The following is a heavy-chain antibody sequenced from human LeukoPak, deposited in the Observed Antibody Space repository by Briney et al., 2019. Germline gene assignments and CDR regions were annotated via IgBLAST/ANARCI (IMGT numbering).Heavy chain of an antibody. CDR2: ISHTGGT. CDR3: ARDNNYYYGSGEHYYYGMDV. CDR1: GHSVSSGYY. Sequence: SETLSLTCTVSGHSVSSGYYWAWIRQSPGKGLEWLGSISHTGGTYYSPSLRSPLTISLDTSRNQFSLKLTSVSASDTAIYYCARDNNYYYGSGEHYYYGMDVWGQGTTVTVSS. V-gene: IGHV4-38-2*02. D-gene: IGHD3-10*01. J-gene: IGHJ6*02.